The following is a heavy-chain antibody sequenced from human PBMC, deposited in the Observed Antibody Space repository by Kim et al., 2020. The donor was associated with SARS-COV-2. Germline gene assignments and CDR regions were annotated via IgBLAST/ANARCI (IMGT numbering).Heavy chain of an antibody. J-gene: IGHJ5*02. D-gene: IGHD2-21*02. Sequence: KGRVTISVDTSKNQFSLKLGSVTAADTAVYYCARQQHIVVVTAIRFWFDPWGQGTLVTVSS. V-gene: IGHV4-39*01. CDR3: ARQQHIVVVTAIRFWFDP.